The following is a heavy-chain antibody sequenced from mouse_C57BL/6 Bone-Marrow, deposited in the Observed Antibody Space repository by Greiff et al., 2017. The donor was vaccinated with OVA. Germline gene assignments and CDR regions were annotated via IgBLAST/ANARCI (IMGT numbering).Heavy chain of an antibody. V-gene: IGHV14-4*01. D-gene: IGHD2-3*01. CDR2: IDPENGDT. CDR3: TTYGYYVDYYAMDY. J-gene: IGHJ4*01. CDR1: GFNIKDDY. Sequence: VQLKQSGAELVRPGASVKLSCTASGFNIKDDYMHWVKQRPEQGLEWIGWIDPENGDTEYASKFQGKATITADTSSNTAYLQLRSLTSEDTAVYYCTTYGYYVDYYAMDYWGQGTSVTVSS.